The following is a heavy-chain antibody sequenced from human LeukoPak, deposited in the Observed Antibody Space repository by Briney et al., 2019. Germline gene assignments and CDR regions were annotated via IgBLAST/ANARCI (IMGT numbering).Heavy chain of an antibody. CDR3: ARGLRTVVVPAARVVDAFDI. V-gene: IGHV4-31*03. Sequence: PSETLSLTCTVSGGSISSSIYYWGWIRQPPGKGLEWIGYIYYSGSTYYNPSLKSRVTISVDTSKNQFSLKLSSVTAADTAVYYCARGLRTVVVPAARVVDAFDIWGQGTMVTVSS. D-gene: IGHD2-2*01. J-gene: IGHJ3*02. CDR2: IYYSGST. CDR1: GGSISSSIYY.